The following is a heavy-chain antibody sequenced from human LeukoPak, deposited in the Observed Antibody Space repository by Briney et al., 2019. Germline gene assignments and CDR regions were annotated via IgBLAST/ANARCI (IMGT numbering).Heavy chain of an antibody. V-gene: IGHV4-4*07. CDR2: IYHSGST. D-gene: IGHD1-26*01. CDR3: ARDWPGGGATGGYYFDY. J-gene: IGHJ4*02. Sequence: PSETLSLTCTVSGGSISSYYWSWIRQPAGKGLEWIGSIYHSGSTYYNPSLKSRVTISVDTSKNQFSLKLSSVTAADTAVYYCARDWPGGGATGGYYFDYWGQGTLVTVSS. CDR1: GGSISSYY.